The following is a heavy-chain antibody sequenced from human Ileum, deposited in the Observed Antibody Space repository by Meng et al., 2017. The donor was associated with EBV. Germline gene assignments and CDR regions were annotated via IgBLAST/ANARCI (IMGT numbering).Heavy chain of an antibody. CDR3: GRDQGRELINH. CDR1: GDCISSDIW. V-gene: IGHV4-4*02. J-gene: IGHJ4*02. Sequence: QVQRQGSGPGLVKPSGTLSLTCTVSGDCISSDIWWSWVRQPPGKGLEWIGEVYHRGDTNYNPSLKSRVDISVDKSKNQFYLSLFSVTAADTAVYYCGRDQGRELINHWGQGTLVTVSS. D-gene: IGHD1-7*01. CDR2: VYHRGDT.